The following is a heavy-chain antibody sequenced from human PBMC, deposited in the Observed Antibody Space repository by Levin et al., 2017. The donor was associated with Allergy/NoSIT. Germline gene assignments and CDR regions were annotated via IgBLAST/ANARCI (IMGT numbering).Heavy chain of an antibody. V-gene: IGHV3-7*01. CDR2: IKQNGSEK. CDR3: ARDQGGFSGWYAFDI. D-gene: IGHD6-19*01. J-gene: IGHJ3*02. Sequence: LSLTCAASGFTFSDSWMSWVRQAPGKGLEWVANIKQNGSEKYYVDSVEGRFTISRDDAKNSLYLQMNSLTAEDTAVYFCARDQGGFSGWYAFDIWGQGTMVTVSS. CDR1: GFTFSDSW.